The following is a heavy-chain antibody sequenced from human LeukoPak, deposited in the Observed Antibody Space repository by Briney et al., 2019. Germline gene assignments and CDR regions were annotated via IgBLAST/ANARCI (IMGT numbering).Heavy chain of an antibody. Sequence: GGSLRLSCAASGFTFSSYWMSWVRQAPGKGLEWVAFIRYDGSNKYYADSVKGRFTISRDNSKNTLYLQMNSLRAEDTAVYYCAKEPPLGYYFDYWGQGTLVTVSS. CDR2: IRYDGSNK. CDR1: GFTFSSYW. J-gene: IGHJ4*02. V-gene: IGHV3-30*02. D-gene: IGHD7-27*01. CDR3: AKEPPLGYYFDY.